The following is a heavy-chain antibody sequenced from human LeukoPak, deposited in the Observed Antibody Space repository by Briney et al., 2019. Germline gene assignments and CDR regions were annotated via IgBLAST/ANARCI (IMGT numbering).Heavy chain of an antibody. CDR1: GFTFSNYA. J-gene: IGHJ4*02. CDR3: VYQVQGVVK. Sequence: PGGSLRLSCAASGFTFSNYAMNWVRQAPGKGLQYVSGISGNGATTYYADSVKGRFTISRDNSKNTLYVQMTSLRTEDTAVYYCVYQVQGVVKWGQGTLVTVSS. CDR2: ISGNGATT. V-gene: IGHV3-64*05. D-gene: IGHD3-3*01.